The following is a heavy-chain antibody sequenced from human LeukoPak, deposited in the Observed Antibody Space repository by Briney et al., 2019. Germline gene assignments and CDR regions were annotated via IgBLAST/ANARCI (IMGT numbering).Heavy chain of an antibody. CDR1: GGSISSYY. Sequence: SETLSLTCTVSGGSISSYYWSWIRQPPGKGLEWIGYIYYSGSTNYNPSLKSRVTMSVDTSKNQFSLKLSSVTAADTAVYYCARAFYGSGSLFDYWGQGTLVTVSS. CDR2: IYYSGST. CDR3: ARAFYGSGSLFDY. J-gene: IGHJ4*02. D-gene: IGHD3-10*01. V-gene: IGHV4-59*12.